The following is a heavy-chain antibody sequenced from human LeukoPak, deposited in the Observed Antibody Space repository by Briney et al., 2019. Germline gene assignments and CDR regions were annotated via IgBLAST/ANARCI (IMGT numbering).Heavy chain of an antibody. V-gene: IGHV3-33*01. CDR3: ARGEGGWYPLYYFDY. J-gene: IGHJ4*02. Sequence: GGSLRLSCAASGFTFSSYGMHWVRQAPGKGLEWVAVIWYDGSNKYYADSVKGRFTISRDNSKNTLYLQMNSLRAEDTAVYYCARGEGGWYPLYYFDYWGQGTLVTVSS. CDR2: IWYDGSNK. D-gene: IGHD6-19*01. CDR1: GFTFSSYG.